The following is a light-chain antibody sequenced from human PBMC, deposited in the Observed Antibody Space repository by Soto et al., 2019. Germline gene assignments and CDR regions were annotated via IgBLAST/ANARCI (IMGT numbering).Light chain of an antibody. V-gene: IGKV3-11*01. CDR2: DAS. Sequence: EIVLTQSPVTLSLSPGERATLSCRASQSVTTFLAWYQQKPGQAPRLLIYDASKWATGIPARFSGSGSGTDFTLTISSLEPEDFAVYYCQQRINWPLTFGGGTKVEIK. CDR3: QQRINWPLT. J-gene: IGKJ4*01. CDR1: QSVTTF.